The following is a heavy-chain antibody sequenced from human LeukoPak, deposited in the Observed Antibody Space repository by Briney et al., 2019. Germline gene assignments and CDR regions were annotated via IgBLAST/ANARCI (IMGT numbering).Heavy chain of an antibody. CDR3: ARDPHLVTMVRGVQYYFDY. V-gene: IGHV3-7*01. D-gene: IGHD3-10*01. CDR2: IKQDGSEK. CDR1: GFTFSSYW. Sequence: GGSLRLSCAASGFTFSSYWMSWVRQAPGKGLEWVANIKQDGSEKYYVDSVKGRFTISRDNAKNSLYLQMNSLRAEDTAVYYCARDPHLVTMVRGVQYYFDYWGQGTLVTVSS. J-gene: IGHJ4*02.